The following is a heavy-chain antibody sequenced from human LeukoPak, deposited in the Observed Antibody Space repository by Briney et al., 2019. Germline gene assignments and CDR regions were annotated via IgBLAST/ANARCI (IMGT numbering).Heavy chain of an antibody. D-gene: IGHD1-20*01. V-gene: IGHV3-30*18. CDR1: GFTFSSYG. CDR3: AKAYNWNDGAFDI. CDR2: ISYDGSNK. Sequence: GRSLRLSCAASGFTFSSYGMHWVRQAPGKGLEWVAAISYDGSNKYYADSVKGRFTISRDNSKNTLYLQMNSLRAEDTAVYYCAKAYNWNDGAFDIWGQGTMVTVSS. J-gene: IGHJ3*02.